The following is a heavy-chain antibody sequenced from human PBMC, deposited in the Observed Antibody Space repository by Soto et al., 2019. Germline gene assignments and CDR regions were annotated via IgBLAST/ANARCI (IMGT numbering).Heavy chain of an antibody. CDR3: ARKGYGDDGGMDV. CDR1: GFTFSSYS. CDR2: ISNSRSYI. D-gene: IGHD4-17*01. V-gene: IGHV3-21*01. J-gene: IGHJ6*02. Sequence: EVQLVQSGGGLVKPGGSLRLSCAASGFTFSSYSMNWVRLAPGKGLEWVSSISNSRSYIYYADSVKGRFTISRDNAKDSLYLQMSRLRAEDTAVYYCARKGYGDDGGMDVLGQGTTVTVSS.